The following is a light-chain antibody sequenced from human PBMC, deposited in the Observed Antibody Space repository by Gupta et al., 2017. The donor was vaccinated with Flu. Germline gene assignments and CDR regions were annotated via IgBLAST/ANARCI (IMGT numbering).Light chain of an antibody. CDR2: DNS. CDR1: ISSVGNNN. J-gene: IGLJ3*02. Sequence: KVTISCSRTISSVGNNNVSWYQQLPGTAPKALIYDNSRRPSGISDRFSGSKSGTSATLGITGLQTGDEADYYCGTWDGSLFTWVFGGGTKLTVL. CDR3: GTWDGSLFTWV. V-gene: IGLV1-51*01.